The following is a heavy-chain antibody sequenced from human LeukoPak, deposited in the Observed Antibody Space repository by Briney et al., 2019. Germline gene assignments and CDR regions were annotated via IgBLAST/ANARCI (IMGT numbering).Heavy chain of an antibody. J-gene: IGHJ4*02. CDR1: GASVSSGSYS. CDR3: ASYDFWSGPLDC. Sequence: SETLSLTCTVSGASVSSGSYSWNWIRQPPGKGLEWIGYMFYRGSTNYNPSLKSRVTISVDSSKNQFSLKVRSVTAADTAVYYCASYDFWSGPLDCWGQGTLVTVSS. CDR2: MFYRGST. D-gene: IGHD3-3*01. V-gene: IGHV4-61*01.